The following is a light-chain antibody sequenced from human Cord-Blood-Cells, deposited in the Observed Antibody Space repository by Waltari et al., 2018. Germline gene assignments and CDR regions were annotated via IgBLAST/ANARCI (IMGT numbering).Light chain of an antibody. Sequence: QSALTQPASVSGSPGQSITISCTGTSSDVGGSIYVSWYQQHPGKAPKRMIYEVSNRPSGVSNRFSGSKSGNTASLTISGLQAEDEADYYCSSYTSSSTLYVFGTGTKVTVL. CDR2: EVS. CDR1: SSDVGGSIY. V-gene: IGLV2-14*01. CDR3: SSYTSSSTLYV. J-gene: IGLJ1*01.